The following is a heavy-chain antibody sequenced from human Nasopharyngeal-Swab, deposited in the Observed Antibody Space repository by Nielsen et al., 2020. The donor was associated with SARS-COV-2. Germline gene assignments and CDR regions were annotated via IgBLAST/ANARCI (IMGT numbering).Heavy chain of an antibody. Sequence: GESLKISCAASGLTFTNSWMSWVRQAPGKGLNWVSAISGAGSSTYYADSVKGRFTISRDNSKNTLYLQMNSLRAEDTALYYCVKGSYLHDYINYGDWFDPWGLGTLVTVSS. D-gene: IGHD4-11*01. CDR1: GLTFTNSW. V-gene: IGHV3-23*01. J-gene: IGHJ5*02. CDR3: VKGSYLHDYINYGDWFDP. CDR2: ISGAGSST.